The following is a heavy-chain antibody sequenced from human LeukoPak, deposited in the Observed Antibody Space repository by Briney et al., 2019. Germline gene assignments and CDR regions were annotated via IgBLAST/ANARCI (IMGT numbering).Heavy chain of an antibody. CDR1: GYTFTGYY. CDR3: ASMGARGLPSLYYMDV. CDR2: INPNSGGT. V-gene: IGHV1-2*02. D-gene: IGHD5/OR15-5a*01. J-gene: IGHJ6*03. Sequence: GASVKVSCKASGYTFTGYYMHWVRQAPGQGLEWMGWINPNSGGTNYAQKFQGRVTMTRDTSISTAYMELSRLRSNDTAVYYCASMGARGLPSLYYMDVWGKGTTVTISS.